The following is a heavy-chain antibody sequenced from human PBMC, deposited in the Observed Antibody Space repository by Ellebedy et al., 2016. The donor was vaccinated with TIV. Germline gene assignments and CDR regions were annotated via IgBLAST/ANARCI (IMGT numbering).Heavy chain of an antibody. CDR2: ISAYNGNT. J-gene: IGHJ4*02. D-gene: IGHD4-17*01. Sequence: AASVKVSCKASGYTFTSYGISWVRQAPGQGLEWMGWISAYNGNTNYAQKLQGRVTMTTDTSTSTAYMELRSLRSDDTAVYYCARDLSLYGDYGIFDYWGQGTLVTVSS. CDR3: ARDLSLYGDYGIFDY. CDR1: GYTFTSYG. V-gene: IGHV1-18*01.